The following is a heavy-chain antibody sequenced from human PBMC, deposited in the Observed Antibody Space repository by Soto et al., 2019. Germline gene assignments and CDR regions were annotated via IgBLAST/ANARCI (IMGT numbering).Heavy chain of an antibody. V-gene: IGHV3-66*01. CDR2: IYSGGST. Sequence: GGSLRLSCAASGFTFSSYAINWVRQAPGKGLEWVSVIYSGGSTYYADSVKGRFIISRDDSKNTLFLQMNSLRAEDTAVYYCATAKLLLPWLFDYWGQGTLVTVSS. CDR3: ATAKLLLPWLFDY. CDR1: GFTFSSYA. D-gene: IGHD2-15*01. J-gene: IGHJ4*02.